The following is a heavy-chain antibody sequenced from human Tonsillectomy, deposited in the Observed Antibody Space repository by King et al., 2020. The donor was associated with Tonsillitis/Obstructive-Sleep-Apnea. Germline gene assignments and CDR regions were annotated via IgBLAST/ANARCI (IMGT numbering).Heavy chain of an antibody. V-gene: IGHV3-33*01. D-gene: IGHD3-3*01. CDR2: IWYDGSNK. CDR3: AREGRFLEWLVGAFDI. J-gene: IGHJ3*02. Sequence: VQLVESVGGVVQPGRSLRLSCAASGFTFSSYGMHWVRQAPVKGLEWVAVIWYDGSNKYYADSVKGRFTISRDNSKNTLYLQMNSLRAEDTAVYYCAREGRFLEWLVGAFDIWGQGTMVTVSS. CDR1: GFTFSSYG.